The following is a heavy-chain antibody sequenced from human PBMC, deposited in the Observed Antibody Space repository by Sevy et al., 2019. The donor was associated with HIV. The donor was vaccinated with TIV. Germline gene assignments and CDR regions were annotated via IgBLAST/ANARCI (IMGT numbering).Heavy chain of an antibody. V-gene: IGHV7-4-1*02. CDR2: INTNTGNP. CDR1: GYTFTSYA. D-gene: IGHD6-19*01. J-gene: IGHJ4*02. CDR3: ARKVASGWYGDYFDY. Sequence: ASVKGSCKASGYTFTSYAMNWVRQAPGQGLEWMGWINTNTGNPTYAQGFTGRFVFSLDTSVSTAYLQISSLKAEDTAVYYCARKVASGWYGDYFDYWGQGTLVTVSS.